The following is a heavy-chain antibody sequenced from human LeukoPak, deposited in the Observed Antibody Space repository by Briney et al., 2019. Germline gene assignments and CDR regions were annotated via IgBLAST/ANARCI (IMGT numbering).Heavy chain of an antibody. V-gene: IGHV1-2*02. CDR1: GYTFTGYY. CDR2: INPNTGGT. J-gene: IGHJ3*02. CDR3: ARVDDVLTGSAFDI. D-gene: IGHD3-9*01. Sequence: GASVKVSCXASGYTFTGYYMHWVRQAPGQGLEWMGWINPNTGGTNYAQKFQGRVTMTRDTSISTAYMELSRLRSDDTALYYCARVDDVLTGSAFDIWGQGTMVTVSS.